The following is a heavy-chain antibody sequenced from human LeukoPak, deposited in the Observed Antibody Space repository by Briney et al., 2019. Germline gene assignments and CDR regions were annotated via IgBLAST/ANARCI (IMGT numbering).Heavy chain of an antibody. CDR1: GFTVSSKY. CDR3: ARGYSSGWIFYYFDY. J-gene: IGHJ4*02. V-gene: IGHV3-53*01. Sequence: GGSLRLSCAASGFTVSSKYMSWVRQAPGKGLEWVSVIYSGGSSYYADSVKGRFTISRDNSKNTLYPQMNSLRAEDTAVYYCARGYSSGWIFYYFDYWGQGTLVTVSS. D-gene: IGHD6-19*01. CDR2: IYSGGSS.